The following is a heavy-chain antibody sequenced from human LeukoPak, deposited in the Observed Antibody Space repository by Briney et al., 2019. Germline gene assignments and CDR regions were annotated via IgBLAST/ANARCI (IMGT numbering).Heavy chain of an antibody. V-gene: IGHV4-4*07. Sequence: PSETLSLTCTVSGGSISSYYWSWIRQPAGKGLEWIGRIYTSGSTNYNPSLKSRVTMSVDTSKNQFSLKLSSVTAADTAVYYCARDWSRSWTSRRPPGYWGQGTLVTVSS. D-gene: IGHD3-10*01. CDR1: GGSISSYY. CDR3: ARDWSRSWTSRRPPGY. J-gene: IGHJ4*02. CDR2: IYTSGST.